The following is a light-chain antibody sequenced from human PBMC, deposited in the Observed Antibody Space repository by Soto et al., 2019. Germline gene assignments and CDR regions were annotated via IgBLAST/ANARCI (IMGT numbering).Light chain of an antibody. CDR3: QQYNNWPPIT. V-gene: IGKV3-15*01. CDR1: QSVSSN. J-gene: IGKJ5*01. Sequence: EIVMTQSPATLSVSPGERATLSCRASQSVSSNLAWYQQKPGQAPRLLIYDASTRATGIQARFSGSRSGTEFTLTISSMQSEDFAVYYCQQYNNWPPITFGQGTRLEIK. CDR2: DAS.